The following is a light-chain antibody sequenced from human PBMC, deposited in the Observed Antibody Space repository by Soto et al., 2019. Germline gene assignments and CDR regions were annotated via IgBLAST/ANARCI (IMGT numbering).Light chain of an antibody. CDR3: QQRSNWPPGLT. CDR1: QSVSSY. Sequence: EIVLTQSPATLSLSPGERVTISCRASQSVSSYLAWYQQRPGQAPRLLIYDASNRATGIPARFSGSGSGTDFTLTISSLEPENFAVYYCQQRSNWPPGLTFGGGTKVEIK. CDR2: DAS. V-gene: IGKV3-11*01. J-gene: IGKJ4*01.